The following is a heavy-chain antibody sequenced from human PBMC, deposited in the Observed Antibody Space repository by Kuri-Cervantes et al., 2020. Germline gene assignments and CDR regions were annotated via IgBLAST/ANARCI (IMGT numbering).Heavy chain of an antibody. D-gene: IGHD3-10*01. Sequence: GGSLRLSCAASGFDFNNYNLIWVRQSSGKGLEFLSYITATSGATYYADSVKGRFFISRDNVKESLYLQMNSLRAEDTAVYYCAREGSSPNYASGSPIWGQGTLVTVSS. CDR2: ITATSGAT. J-gene: IGHJ4*02. CDR1: GFDFNNYN. CDR3: AREGSSPNYASGSPI. V-gene: IGHV3-48*01.